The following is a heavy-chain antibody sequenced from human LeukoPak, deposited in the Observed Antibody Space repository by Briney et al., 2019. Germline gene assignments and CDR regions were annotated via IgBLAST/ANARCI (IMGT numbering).Heavy chain of an antibody. CDR2: IYHSGRT. Sequence: PSETLSLTCGVSGYSISSGYYWGWIRQPPGKGLEWIGSIYHSGRTYYNPSLKSRVTISVDTSKNQFSLKLSSVTAAVTAVYYCARDSTGYDYFDSWGQGALVTVSS. J-gene: IGHJ4*02. D-gene: IGHD5-12*01. CDR1: GYSISSGYY. V-gene: IGHV4-38-2*02. CDR3: ARDSTGYDYFDS.